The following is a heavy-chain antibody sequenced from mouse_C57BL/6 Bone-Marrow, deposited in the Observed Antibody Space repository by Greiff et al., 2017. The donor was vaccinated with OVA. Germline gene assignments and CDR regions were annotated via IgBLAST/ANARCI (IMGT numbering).Heavy chain of an antibody. D-gene: IGHD1-1*01. CDR3: ARGGLRLFAY. Sequence: EVQLQQSGPELVKPGASVKISCKASGYTFTDYYMNWVKQSHGKSLEWIGDINPNNGGTSYNQKFKGKATLTVDKSSSTAYMQLSSLTSEDSAVYYCARGGLRLFAYWGQGTLVTVSA. J-gene: IGHJ3*01. V-gene: IGHV1-26*01. CDR1: GYTFTDYY. CDR2: INPNNGGT.